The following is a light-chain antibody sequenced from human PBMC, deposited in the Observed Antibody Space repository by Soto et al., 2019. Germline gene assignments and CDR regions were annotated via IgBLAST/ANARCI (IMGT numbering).Light chain of an antibody. CDR2: DVS. CDR1: SSEVGGYNY. J-gene: IGLJ1*01. Sequence: QSALTQPASVSGSPGQSITISCTGTSSEVGGYNYVSWYQQHPGKAHKLMIYDVSNRPSGVSNLFSGSKSGNTASLTISGLQAEDEADYYCCSYTTSNTRQIVFGTGTKVTVL. CDR3: CSYTTSNTRQIV. V-gene: IGLV2-14*01.